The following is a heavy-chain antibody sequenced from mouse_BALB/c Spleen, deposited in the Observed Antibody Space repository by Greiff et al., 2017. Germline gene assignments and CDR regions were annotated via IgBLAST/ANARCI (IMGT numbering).Heavy chain of an antibody. J-gene: IGHJ1*01. D-gene: IGHD1-1*01. CDR3: ARSLGSSHWYFDV. Sequence: VQLKQSGAELVKPGASVKLSCTASGFNIKDTYMHWVKQRPEQGLEWIGRIDPANGNTKYDPKFQGKATITADTSSNTAYLQLSSLTSEDTAVYYCARSLGSSHWYFDVWGAGTTVTVSS. CDR1: GFNIKDTY. CDR2: IDPANGNT. V-gene: IGHV14-3*02.